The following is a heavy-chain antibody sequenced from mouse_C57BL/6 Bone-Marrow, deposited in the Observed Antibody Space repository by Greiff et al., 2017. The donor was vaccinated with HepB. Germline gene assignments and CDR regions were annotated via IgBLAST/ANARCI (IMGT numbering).Heavy chain of an antibody. CDR3: APYDGWDYYAMDY. Sequence: EVQLQQSGPELVKPGASVKISCKASGYTFTDYYMNWVKQSHGKSLEWIGDINPNNGGTSYNQKFKGKATLTVDKSSSTAYMELRSLTSEDSAVYYCAPYDGWDYYAMDYWGQGTSVTVSS. J-gene: IGHJ4*01. V-gene: IGHV1-26*01. CDR2: INPNNGGT. D-gene: IGHD2-3*01. CDR1: GYTFTDYY.